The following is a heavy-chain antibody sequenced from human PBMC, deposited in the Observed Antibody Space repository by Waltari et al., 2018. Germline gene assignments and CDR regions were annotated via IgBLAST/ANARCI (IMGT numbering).Heavy chain of an antibody. CDR3: AKVSAPYYMDV. Sequence: EVQLVESGGGLVKPGGSLRLSCTASGFTFSSFTMNWVRQAPGRGVEWVSSISSSSGFMYYADSRKGRFTISRDNTKNSLYLQIHSLRAEDTAVYYCAKVSAPYYMDVWGKGTTVTVSS. CDR2: ISSSSGFM. V-gene: IGHV3-21*01. D-gene: IGHD3-3*02. J-gene: IGHJ6*03. CDR1: GFTFSSFT.